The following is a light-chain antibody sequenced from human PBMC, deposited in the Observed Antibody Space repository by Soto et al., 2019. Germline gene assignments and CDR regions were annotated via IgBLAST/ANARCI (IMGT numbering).Light chain of an antibody. V-gene: IGKV1-39*01. CDR3: QHYNNGPR. CDR1: QTVSTY. Sequence: DILMTQSPSSLSASIGDRVTISCRTSQTVSTYLNWYQHKPGRGPTLLIYAASSLQSGVPSRFSGSGSGTEFTLTISSLQSEDFAVYYCQHYNNGPRFGQGTKVDIK. J-gene: IGKJ1*01. CDR2: AAS.